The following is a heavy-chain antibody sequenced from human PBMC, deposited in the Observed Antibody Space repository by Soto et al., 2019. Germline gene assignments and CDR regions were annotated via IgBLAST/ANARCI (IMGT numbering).Heavy chain of an antibody. CDR3: ARAFLLDSSGYYYFDS. D-gene: IGHD3-22*01. CDR1: GGSVCANNW. Sequence: PSETLSLTCDVSGGSVCANNWLGWVRQPPGQGLEWMGEIHFGGTVNFNPTLESRLAMSMDTSKNQVSLRLRSVTAADTALYFCARAFLLDSSGYYYFDSWGQGTLVTVSS. CDR2: IHFGGTV. V-gene: IGHV4-4*02. J-gene: IGHJ4*02.